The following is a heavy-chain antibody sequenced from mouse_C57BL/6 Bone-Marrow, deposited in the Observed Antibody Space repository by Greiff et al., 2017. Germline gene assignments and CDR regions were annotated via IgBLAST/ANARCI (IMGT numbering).Heavy chain of an antibody. V-gene: IGHV1-76*01. J-gene: IGHJ4*01. Sequence: VQLVESGAELVRPGASVKLSCKASGYTFTDYYINWVKQRPGQGLEWIARIYPGSGNTYYNEKFKGKATLTAEKSSSTAYMQLSSLTSEDSAVYFCARKGAMDYWGQGTSVTVSS. CDR3: ARKGAMDY. CDR1: GYTFTDYY. CDR2: IYPGSGNT.